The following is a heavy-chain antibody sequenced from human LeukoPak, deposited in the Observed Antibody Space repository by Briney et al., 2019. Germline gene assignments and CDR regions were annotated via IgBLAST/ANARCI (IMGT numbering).Heavy chain of an antibody. Sequence: SETLSLTCTVSGGSISSYYWSWIRQPPGKGLEWIGYIYYSGSTNYNPSLKSRVTISVDTSKNQFSLKLSSVTAADTAVYYCARLSSRYCSGGSCYLGAFGYWGQGTLVTVSS. D-gene: IGHD2-15*01. J-gene: IGHJ4*02. CDR2: IYYSGST. V-gene: IGHV4-59*08. CDR1: GGSISSYY. CDR3: ARLSSRYCSGGSCYLGAFGY.